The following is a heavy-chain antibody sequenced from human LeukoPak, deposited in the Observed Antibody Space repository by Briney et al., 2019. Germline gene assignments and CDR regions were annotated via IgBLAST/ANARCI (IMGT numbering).Heavy chain of an antibody. V-gene: IGHV4-59*01. J-gene: IGHJ4*02. CDR2: IYYRVTS. D-gene: IGHD3-16*01. Sequence: SETLSLTCTVSGDSISTYYWSWIRQPPGKGLEWIGSIYYRVTSDYNPSLKSRVTMSVDMSTRQNSLKLSSVTAVDTAVYYCASAVGGEVLGSLWGPGTLVTVSS. CDR1: GDSISTYY. CDR3: ASAVGGEVLGSL.